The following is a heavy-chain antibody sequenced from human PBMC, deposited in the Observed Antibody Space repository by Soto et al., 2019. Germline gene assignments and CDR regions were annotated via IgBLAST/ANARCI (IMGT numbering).Heavy chain of an antibody. CDR2: ISGSGGST. Sequence: EVQLLESGGGLVQPGGSLRLSCAASGFTFSSYAMSWVRQAPGKGLEWVSAISGSGGSTYYADSVKGRFTISRDNSKNTLYLQMNSLRAEDTAVYYRAKVPTVTTLNDYWGQGTLVTVSS. CDR3: AKVPTVTTLNDY. D-gene: IGHD4-17*01. CDR1: GFTFSSYA. J-gene: IGHJ4*02. V-gene: IGHV3-23*01.